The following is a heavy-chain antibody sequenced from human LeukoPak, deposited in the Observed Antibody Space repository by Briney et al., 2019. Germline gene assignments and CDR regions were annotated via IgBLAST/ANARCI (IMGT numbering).Heavy chain of an antibody. CDR2: ISGSGGST. V-gene: IGHV3-23*01. CDR1: GFTFSSYA. CDR3: AKDLVGQWLVPFDY. D-gene: IGHD6-19*01. J-gene: IGHJ4*02. Sequence: GGSLRPSCAASGFTFSSYAMSWVRQAPGKGLEWVSAISGSGGSTYYADSVKGRFTISRDNSKNTLYLQMNSLRAEDTAVYYCAKDLVGQWLVPFDYWGQGTLVTVSS.